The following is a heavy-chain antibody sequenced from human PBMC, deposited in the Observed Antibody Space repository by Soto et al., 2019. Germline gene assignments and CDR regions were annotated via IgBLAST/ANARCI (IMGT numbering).Heavy chain of an antibody. D-gene: IGHD6-13*01. CDR1: GDSVSSNSAA. J-gene: IGHJ6*03. Sequence: SQTLSLTCAISGDSVSSNSAAWNWIRQSPSRGLEWLGRTYYRSKWYNDYAVSVKSRITINPDTSKNQFSLQLNSVTPEDTAVYYCAMGGIAAAGVLGDYYYMDVWGKGTTVTVSS. CDR2: TYYRSKWYN. V-gene: IGHV6-1*01. CDR3: AMGGIAAAGVLGDYYYMDV.